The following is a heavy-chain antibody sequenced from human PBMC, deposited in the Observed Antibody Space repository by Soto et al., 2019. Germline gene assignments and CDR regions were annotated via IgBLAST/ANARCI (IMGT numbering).Heavy chain of an antibody. CDR2: IDYYGNT. V-gene: IGHV4-39*01. D-gene: IGHD6-6*01. CDR1: GGSTTNSNYY. J-gene: IGHJ4*02. Sequence: QLQLQESGPGLVKPSETLSLRCSVSGGSTTNSNYYWGWIRQPPGRGLEWLGSIDYYGNTYYNPSCMSRVTVFIETSKSQFYVELPSVTAADTAVYCWLRVGKYRQQDTYFFDYWGQGALVTVSS. CDR3: LRVGKYRQQDTYFFDY.